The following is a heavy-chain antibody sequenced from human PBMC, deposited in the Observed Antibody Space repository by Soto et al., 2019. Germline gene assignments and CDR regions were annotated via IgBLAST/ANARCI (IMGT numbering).Heavy chain of an antibody. V-gene: IGHV3-23*01. Sequence: GGSLRLSCAASGFTFSSYAMSWVRQAPGKGLEWVSAISGSGGSTYYADSVKGRFTISRDNSKNTLYLQMNSLRAEDTAVYYCAKDKDDSSGYYYGSSYGMDVWGQGTTVTVSS. CDR1: GFTFSSYA. D-gene: IGHD3-22*01. J-gene: IGHJ6*02. CDR3: AKDKDDSSGYYYGSSYGMDV. CDR2: ISGSGGST.